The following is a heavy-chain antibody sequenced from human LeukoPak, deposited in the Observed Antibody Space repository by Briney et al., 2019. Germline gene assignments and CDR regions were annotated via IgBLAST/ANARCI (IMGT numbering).Heavy chain of an antibody. V-gene: IGHV3-9*03. CDR2: ISWNSDSI. J-gene: IGHJ3*02. D-gene: IGHD3-10*01. CDR3: AKDSVVRGVSYAFDI. Sequence: GRSLRLSCAASGFTFDDYAMHWVRQAPGKGLEWVSGISWNSDSIGYADSVKGRFTISRDNAKNSLYLQMNSLRAEDMALYYCAKDSVVRGVSYAFDIWGQGTMVTVSS. CDR1: GFTFDDYA.